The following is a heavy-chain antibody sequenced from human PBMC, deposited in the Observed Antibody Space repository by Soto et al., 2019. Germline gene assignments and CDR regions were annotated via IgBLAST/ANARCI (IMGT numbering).Heavy chain of an antibody. V-gene: IGHV4-59*12. CDR2: IYYSGST. Sequence: PSETLSLTCTVSGGSISSYYWSWIRQPPGKGLEWIGYIYYSGSTNYNPSLKSRVTISVDTSKNQFSLKLSSVTAADTAVYYCASVWFGRNWFDPWGPGTLVTVVS. J-gene: IGHJ5*02. CDR1: GGSISSYY. CDR3: ASVWFGRNWFDP. D-gene: IGHD3-10*01.